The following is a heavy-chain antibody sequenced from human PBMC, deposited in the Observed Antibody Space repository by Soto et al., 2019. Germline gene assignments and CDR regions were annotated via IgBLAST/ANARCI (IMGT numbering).Heavy chain of an antibody. V-gene: IGHV4-59*08. D-gene: IGHD7-27*01. J-gene: IGHJ4*02. CDR1: GGSISSYY. CDR3: ARGRHRANWGPLGY. Sequence: SETLSLTCTVSGGSISSYYWSWIRQPPGKGLEWIGYIYYSGSTNYNPSLKSRVTISVDTSKNQFSLKLSSVTAADTAVYYCARGRHRANWGPLGYWGQGTLVTVSS. CDR2: IYYSGST.